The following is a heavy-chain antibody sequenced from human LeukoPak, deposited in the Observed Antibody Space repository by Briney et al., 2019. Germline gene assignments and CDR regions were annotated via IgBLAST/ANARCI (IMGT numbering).Heavy chain of an antibody. V-gene: IGHV3-30*02. Sequence: GGSLRLSCAASGFTFSSYGMHWVRQAPGKGLEWVAFIRYDGSNKYYADSVKGRFTISRDNSKNTLYLQMNSLRAEDTAVYYCAKDSVVGARLVSFFDYWGQGTLVTVSS. D-gene: IGHD6-6*01. CDR3: AKDSVVGARLVSFFDY. CDR1: GFTFSSYG. CDR2: IRYDGSNK. J-gene: IGHJ4*02.